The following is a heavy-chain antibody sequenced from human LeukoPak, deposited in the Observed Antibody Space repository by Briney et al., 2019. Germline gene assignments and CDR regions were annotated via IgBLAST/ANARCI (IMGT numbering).Heavy chain of an antibody. CDR3: ARGYTGYEDSFDAFDI. CDR1: GFTFSDYT. J-gene: IGHJ3*02. D-gene: IGHD5-12*01. Sequence: GGSLRLSCAASGFTFSDYTMDWVRQAPGKGPEWASSISTSSSFIYYADSVEGRFTISRDNARNSLYLQMNSLRAEDTAMYYCARGYTGYEDSFDAFDIWGQGTMVTVSS. CDR2: ISTSSSFI. V-gene: IGHV3-21*01.